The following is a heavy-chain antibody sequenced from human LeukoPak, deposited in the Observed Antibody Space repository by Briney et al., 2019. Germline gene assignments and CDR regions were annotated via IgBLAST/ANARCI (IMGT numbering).Heavy chain of an antibody. CDR2: ISSSGSTI. V-gene: IGHV3-11*04. J-gene: IGHJ4*02. D-gene: IGHD3-10*01. Sequence: GGSLRLSCAASGFTFSDYYMTWIRQTPGKGLEWVSFISSSGSTISYADSVKGRFTISRDNAKNSLYLQMKSLRAEDTAVYYCASDGSPDYYGSGSYNYWGQGTLVTVSS. CDR3: ASDGSPDYYGSGSYNY. CDR1: GFTFSDYY.